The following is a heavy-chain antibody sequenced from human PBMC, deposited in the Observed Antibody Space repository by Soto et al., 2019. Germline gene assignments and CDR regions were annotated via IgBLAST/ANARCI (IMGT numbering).Heavy chain of an antibody. D-gene: IGHD1-26*01. J-gene: IGHJ4*02. Sequence: QLQLQESGPGLVKPSETLSLTCTVSGGSISSSSYYWGWIRQPPGKGLECIGTIYYSGSTYYNPSLTSRVTISVDTSKNQLSRRLSSVTAADTAVYYCARGGYDYWGQGTLVTVSS. CDR2: IYYSGST. CDR3: ARGGYDY. CDR1: GGSISSSSYY. V-gene: IGHV4-39*01.